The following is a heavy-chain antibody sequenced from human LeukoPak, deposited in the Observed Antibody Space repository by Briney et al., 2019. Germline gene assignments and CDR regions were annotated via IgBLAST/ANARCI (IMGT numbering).Heavy chain of an antibody. CDR3: AREYCSSTSCYAGENWFDP. CDR1: GYTFTSYG. V-gene: IGHV1-69*06. D-gene: IGHD2-2*01. J-gene: IGHJ5*02. Sequence: SVKVSCKASGYTFTSYGISWVRQAPGQGLEWMGGIIPIFGTANYAQKFQGRVTITADKSTSTAYMELSSLRSEDTAVYYCAREYCSSTSCYAGENWFDPWGQGTLVTVSS. CDR2: IIPIFGTA.